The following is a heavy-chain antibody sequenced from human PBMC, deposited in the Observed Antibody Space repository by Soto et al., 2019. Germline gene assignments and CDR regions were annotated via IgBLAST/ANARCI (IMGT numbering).Heavy chain of an antibody. CDR2: MSGGGGST. V-gene: IGHV3-23*01. CDR1: GFAFTNYA. D-gene: IGHD6-19*01. Sequence: PGGSLRLSCAASGFAFTNYAMSWVRQAPGKGLEWVSSMSGGGGSTYYADSVKGRFTISRDNSKNTLYLQMNSLRAEDTAVYYCARGGSSGWYLPFDYWGQGTLVTVSS. CDR3: ARGGSSGWYLPFDY. J-gene: IGHJ4*02.